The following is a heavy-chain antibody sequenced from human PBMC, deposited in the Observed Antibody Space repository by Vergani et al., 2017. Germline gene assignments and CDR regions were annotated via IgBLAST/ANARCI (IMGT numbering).Heavy chain of an antibody. V-gene: IGHV4-34*01. J-gene: IGHJ6*02. CDR3: ARGTRGIAAAGYYYYYGMDV. CDR1: GGSFSGYY. CDR2: INHSGST. Sequence: QVQLQQWGAGLLKPSETLSLTCAVYGGSFSGYYWSWIRQPPGTGLEWIGEINHSGSTNYNPSLKSRVTISVDTSKNQFSLKLSSVTAADTAVYYCARGTRGIAAAGYYYYYGMDVWGQGTTVTVSS. D-gene: IGHD6-13*01.